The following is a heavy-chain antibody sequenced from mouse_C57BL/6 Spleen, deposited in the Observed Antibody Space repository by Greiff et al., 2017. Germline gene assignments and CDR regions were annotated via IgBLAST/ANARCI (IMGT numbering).Heavy chain of an antibody. D-gene: IGHD1-1*02. CDR1: GFTFSSYT. J-gene: IGHJ1*03. Sequence: DVMLVESGGGLVKPGGSLKLSCAASGFTFSSYTMSWVRQTPEKRLEWVATISGGGGNTYYPDSVKGRFTISRDNAKNTLYLQMSSLRSEDTALYYCARGGGYWYFDVWGTGTTVTVSS. V-gene: IGHV5-9*01. CDR2: ISGGGGNT. CDR3: ARGGGYWYFDV.